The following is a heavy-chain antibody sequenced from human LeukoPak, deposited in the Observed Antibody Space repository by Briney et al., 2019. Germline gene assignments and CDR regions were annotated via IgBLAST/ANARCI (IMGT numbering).Heavy chain of an antibody. CDR3: ANSIAADGECY. CDR1: GFTFSTYR. Sequence: GGSLRLSCAASGFTFSTYRMSWVRQAPGKGLEWVANIKQDGSEKYYMDSVKGRFTISRDNAKNSLYLQMNSLRAEDTAVYYCANSIAADGECYWGQGTLVTVSS. CDR2: IKQDGSEK. D-gene: IGHD6-13*01. V-gene: IGHV3-7*03. J-gene: IGHJ4*02.